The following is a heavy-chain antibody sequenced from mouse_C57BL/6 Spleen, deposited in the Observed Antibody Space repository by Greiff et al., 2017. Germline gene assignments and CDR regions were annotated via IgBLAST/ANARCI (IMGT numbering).Heavy chain of an antibody. CDR2: IYPGDGDT. CDR1: GYAFSSSW. J-gene: IGHJ4*01. V-gene: IGHV1-82*01. Sequence: VKVVESGPELVKPGASVKISCKASGYAFSSSWMNWVKQRPGKGLEWIGRIYPGDGDTNYNGKFKGKATLTADKSSSTAYMQLSSLTSEDSAVYFCARDDGYYLYYYAMDYWGQGTSVTVSS. CDR3: ARDDGYYLYYYAMDY. D-gene: IGHD2-3*01.